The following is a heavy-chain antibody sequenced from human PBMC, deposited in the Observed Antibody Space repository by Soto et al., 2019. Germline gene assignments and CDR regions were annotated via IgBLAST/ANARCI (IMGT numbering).Heavy chain of an antibody. V-gene: IGHV3-7*05. J-gene: IGHJ4*02. CDR3: PGGLYTGSPHFFY. CDR1: RFTFSSYW. Sequence: EVQLVESGGGLVQPGGSLRLSCAASRFTFSSYWMTWVRRAPGKGLEWVANINPDGNAKNYVASLKGRFTISRANAKNSLYLQMNSVRAEDTAVYYCPGGLYTGSPHFFYWGQGTLVTVSS. D-gene: IGHD1-26*01. CDR2: INPDGNAK.